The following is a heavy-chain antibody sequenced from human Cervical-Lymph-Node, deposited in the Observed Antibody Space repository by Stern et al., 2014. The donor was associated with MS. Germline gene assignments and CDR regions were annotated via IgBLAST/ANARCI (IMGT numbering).Heavy chain of an antibody. CDR3: VKYDGCNQGYGMDV. D-gene: IGHD5-24*01. CDR1: GFTFSNYA. J-gene: IGHJ6*02. Sequence: VQLEESGGGLVKPGGSLRLSCAASGFTFSNYAMSWVRQAPGKGLEWVSAIRCSGGNTYYGDSVKGRFTISRDKSKNTLFLQMNSLGAEVTAVYYCVKYDGCNQGYGMDVWGQGTTVTVSS. V-gene: IGHV3-23*04. CDR2: IRCSGGNT.